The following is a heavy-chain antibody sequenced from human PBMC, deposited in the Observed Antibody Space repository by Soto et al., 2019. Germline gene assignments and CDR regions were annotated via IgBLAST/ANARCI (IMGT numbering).Heavy chain of an antibody. CDR3: ARGKSAHPGED. CDR2: IKQDGSEK. V-gene: IGHV3-7*04. CDR1: GFTFRVYW. Sequence: EVQLVESGGGLVQPGGSLRLSCSASGFTFRVYWMTWVRQAPGKGPEWVANIKQDGSEKYYVDSVKGRFTISRDNAKNSLYLQMNSLRTEDTAVYYCARGKSAHPGEDWGQGTLVTVSS. J-gene: IGHJ4*02. D-gene: IGHD3-10*01.